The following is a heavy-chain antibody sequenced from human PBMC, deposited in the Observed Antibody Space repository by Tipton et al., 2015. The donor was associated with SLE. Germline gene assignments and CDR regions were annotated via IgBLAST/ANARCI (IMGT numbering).Heavy chain of an antibody. J-gene: IGHJ6*04. Sequence: SLRLSCAASGFSFSTYAMSWVRMAPGKGPEWVSGISGGGDTFYADSVKGRFTISRENAKNSLYLQMNTLRAGDTAVYYCAREMDDSSSRSWSLDVWGKGTTVTVSS. V-gene: IGHV3-23*01. CDR2: ISGGGDT. D-gene: IGHD6-13*01. CDR3: AREMDDSSSRSWSLDV. CDR1: GFSFSTYA.